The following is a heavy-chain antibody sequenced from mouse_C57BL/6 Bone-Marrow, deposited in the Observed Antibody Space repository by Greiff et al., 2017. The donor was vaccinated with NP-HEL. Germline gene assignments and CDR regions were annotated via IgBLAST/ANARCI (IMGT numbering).Heavy chain of an antibody. Sequence: VQLQQPGAELVKPGASVKLSCKASGYTFTSYWMHWVKQRPGQGLEWIGMIRPNSGSTNYNEKFKSKATLTVDKSSSTAYMQLSSLTSEDSAVYYCARGGGYDGYYFDYWGQGTTLTVSS. CDR1: GYTFTSYW. J-gene: IGHJ2*01. D-gene: IGHD2-2*01. V-gene: IGHV1-64*01. CDR3: ARGGGYDGYYFDY. CDR2: IRPNSGST.